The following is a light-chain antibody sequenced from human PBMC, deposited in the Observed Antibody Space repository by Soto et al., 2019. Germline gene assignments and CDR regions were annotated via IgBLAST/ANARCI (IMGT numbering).Light chain of an antibody. CDR2: EAS. CDR3: QQYNSHPPCT. CDR1: QSISGW. Sequence: DIQMTQSPSTLSASLGDRVTITCRASQSISGWLAWYQQKPGKAPKLLIYEASSLDSGVPSRFSGSGSGTEFTLTISSLQSDDFATYYCQQYNSHPPCTFGQGTKVEIK. J-gene: IGKJ1*01. V-gene: IGKV1-5*03.